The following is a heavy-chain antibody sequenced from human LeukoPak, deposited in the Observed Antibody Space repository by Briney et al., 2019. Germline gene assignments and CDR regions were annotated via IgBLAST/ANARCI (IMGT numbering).Heavy chain of an antibody. J-gene: IGHJ4*02. V-gene: IGHV3-7*01. CDR1: GFTFSGFW. CDR3: ARGYVDTAMVTDY. Sequence: GGSLRLSCAVSGFTFSGFWMSWSRQAPGKGLEWVASINSDGSEGYYADVVKGRFTISRDNAKNSLYLQMNSLRAEDTAVYYCARGYVDTAMVTDYWGQGTLVTVSS. D-gene: IGHD5-18*01. CDR2: INSDGSEG.